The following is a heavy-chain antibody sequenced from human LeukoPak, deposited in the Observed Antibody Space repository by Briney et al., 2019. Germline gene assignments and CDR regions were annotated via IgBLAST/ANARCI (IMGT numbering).Heavy chain of an antibody. D-gene: IGHD4-23*01. CDR1: GGSFSGYY. J-gene: IGHJ4*02. Sequence: SETLSLTCAVYGGSFSGYYWSWIRQPPGKGLEWIGEINHSGSTNYNPSLKSRVTISVDTSKNQFSLKLSSVTAADTAVYYCARVSRLVNDYWGQGTLVTVSS. CDR3: ARVSRLVNDY. V-gene: IGHV4-34*01. CDR2: INHSGST.